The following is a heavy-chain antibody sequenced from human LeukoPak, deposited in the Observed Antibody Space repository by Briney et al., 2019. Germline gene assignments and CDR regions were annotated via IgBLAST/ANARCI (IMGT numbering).Heavy chain of an antibody. J-gene: IGHJ4*02. CDR2: ISAYNGNT. V-gene: IGHV1-18*01. CDR1: GYTFTSYG. CDR3: ARWPGPRWFGDYYFDY. Sequence: ASVKVSCKASGYTFTSYGISWVRQAPGKGLEGMGWISAYNGNTNYAQKLQGRVTMTTDTSTSTAYMELGSLRSDDTAVYYCARWPGPRWFGDYYFDYWGQGTLVTVSS. D-gene: IGHD3-10*01.